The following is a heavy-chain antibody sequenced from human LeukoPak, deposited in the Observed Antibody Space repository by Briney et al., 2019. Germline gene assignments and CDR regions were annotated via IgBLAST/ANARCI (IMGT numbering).Heavy chain of an antibody. CDR2: INHSGST. Sequence: PSETLSLTCAVYGGSFSGYYWSWIRQPPGKGLEWIGEINHSGSTNYNPSLKSRVTISVDTSKNQFSLKLSSVTAADTAVYYCARGDPDCSGGSCYNYWGQGTLVTVSS. CDR1: GGSFSGYY. J-gene: IGHJ4*02. D-gene: IGHD2-15*01. CDR3: ARGDPDCSGGSCYNY. V-gene: IGHV4-34*01.